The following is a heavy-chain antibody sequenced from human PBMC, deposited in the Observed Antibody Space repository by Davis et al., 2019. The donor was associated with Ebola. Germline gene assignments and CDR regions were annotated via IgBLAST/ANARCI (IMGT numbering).Heavy chain of an antibody. CDR3: ARDNDDCISTSCYAPFDY. D-gene: IGHD2-2*01. Sequence: GESLKISCAASGFTFSSYGMHWVRQAPGKGLEWVAVIWYDGSNKYYADSVKGRFTISRDNAKNSLYLQMNSLRDEDTAVYYCARDNDDCISTSCYAPFDYWGQGTLVTVSS. CDR1: GFTFSSYG. CDR2: IWYDGSNK. V-gene: IGHV3-33*01. J-gene: IGHJ4*02.